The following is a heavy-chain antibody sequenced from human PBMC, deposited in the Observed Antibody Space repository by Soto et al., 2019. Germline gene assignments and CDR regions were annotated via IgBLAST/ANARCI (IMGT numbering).Heavy chain of an antibody. Sequence: SETLSLTCTVSGGSISSGGYYWSWIRQHPGKGLEWIGYIYYSGSTYYNPSLKSRVTISVDTSKNQFSLKLSSVTAADTAVYYCARSGPFPSFMITFGGVNPTFDYWGQGNLVPVSS. CDR2: IYYSGST. CDR1: GGSISSGGYY. CDR3: ARSGPFPSFMITFGGVNPTFDY. D-gene: IGHD3-16*01. J-gene: IGHJ4*02. V-gene: IGHV4-31*03.